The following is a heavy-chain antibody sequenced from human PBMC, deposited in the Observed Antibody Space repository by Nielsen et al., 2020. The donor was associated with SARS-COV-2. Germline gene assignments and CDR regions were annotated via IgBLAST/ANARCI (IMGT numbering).Heavy chain of an antibody. D-gene: IGHD5-12*01. CDR3: ARESSGYDHYNYGMDV. Sequence: SETLSLTSTVSGGSISSGGYYWSWIRHHPGKGLEWIGYIYFRGRTCYNPSLKSRVTISVDTSKNQFSLSLRSVTAADTAVYYCARESSGYDHYNYGMDVWGQGTTVTVSS. CDR2: IYFRGRT. CDR1: GGSISSGGYY. J-gene: IGHJ6*02. V-gene: IGHV4-31*03.